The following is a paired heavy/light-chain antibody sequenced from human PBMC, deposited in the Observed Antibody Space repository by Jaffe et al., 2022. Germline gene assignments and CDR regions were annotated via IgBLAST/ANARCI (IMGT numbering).Heavy chain of an antibody. D-gene: IGHD2-8*02. CDR3: TTEGRYCTGGVCYRFDYYYYYMDV. J-gene: IGHJ6*03. V-gene: IGHV3-15*01. Sequence: EVQLVESGGGLVKPGGSLRLSCAASGFTFSNAWMSWVRQAPGKGLEWVGRIKSKTDGGTTDYAAPVKGRFTISRDDSKNTLYLQMNSLKTEDTAVYYCTTEGRYCTGGVCYRFDYYYYYMDVWGKGTTVTVSS. CDR1: GFTFSNAW. CDR2: IKSKTDGGTT.
Light chain of an antibody. CDR1: SGSIASNY. V-gene: IGLV6-57*02. CDR3: QSYDSSNWV. CDR2: EDN. Sequence: NFMLTQPHSVSESPGKTVTISCTGSSGSIASNYVQWYQQRPGSAPTTVIYEDNQRPSGVPDRFSGSIDSSSNSASLTISGLKTEDEADYYCQSYDSSNWVFGGGTKLTVL. J-gene: IGLJ3*02.